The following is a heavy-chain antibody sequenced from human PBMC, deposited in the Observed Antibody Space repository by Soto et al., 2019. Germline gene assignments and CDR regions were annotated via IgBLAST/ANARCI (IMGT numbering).Heavy chain of an antibody. V-gene: IGHV4-59*01. J-gene: IGHJ4*02. CDR3: ARYWLDHYFDY. CDR2: IYYSGST. CDR1: GGSISSYY. D-gene: IGHD6-19*01. Sequence: QVQLQESGPGLVKPSETLSLTCTVSGGSISSYYWSWIRQPPGKGLEWIGYIYYSGSTNYNPSLTSRVTISVDTSKNQFSLKLSSVTAADTAVYYCARYWLDHYFDYWGQGTLVTVSS.